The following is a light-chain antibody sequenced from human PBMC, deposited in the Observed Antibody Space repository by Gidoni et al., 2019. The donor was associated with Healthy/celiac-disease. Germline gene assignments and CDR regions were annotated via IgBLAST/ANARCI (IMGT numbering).Light chain of an antibody. V-gene: IGKV1-5*01. CDR2: DAS. J-gene: IGKJ1*01. Sequence: DIQMTQSPSTLSASVGDRVTITCRASQSISSWLAWYQQKPGKAPNLLIYDASNLEGGVPSRFSGSGSGTEFTLTISSLQPEDFATYYCQQYNSYSWTFGQGTKVEIK. CDR3: QQYNSYSWT. CDR1: QSISSW.